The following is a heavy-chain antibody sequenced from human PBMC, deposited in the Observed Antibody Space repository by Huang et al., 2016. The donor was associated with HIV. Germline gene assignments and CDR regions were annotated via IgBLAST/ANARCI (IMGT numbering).Heavy chain of an antibody. V-gene: IGHV4-39*01. CDR2: IHYSGSS. CDR3: ARHSDDFWSGYSYFDY. J-gene: IGHJ4*02. CDR1: GGSISSSSYY. Sequence: QLQLQESGPGLVKPSETLSLTCTVSGGSISSSSYYWGWIRQPPGKGLEWIGGIHYSGSSYYNPSLKSRVTISVDTSKNQFSLELSSVTAADTAVYYCARHSDDFWSGYSYFDYWGQGTLVPVSS. D-gene: IGHD3-3*01.